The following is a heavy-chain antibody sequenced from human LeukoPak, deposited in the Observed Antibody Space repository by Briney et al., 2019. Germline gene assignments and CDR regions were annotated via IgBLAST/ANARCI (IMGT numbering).Heavy chain of an antibody. CDR2: FDSEDGET. V-gene: IGHV1-24*01. J-gene: IGHJ4*02. CDR1: GYTLPELS. D-gene: IGHD3-22*01. Sequence: ASVKVSCKVSGYTLPELSMHWVRQAPGKGLEWMGGFDSEDGETIYAQKFQGRVTKTEDTSTDTAYMELSSLRSEDTAVYYCATIRARPYNDDSCGLNYWGQGTLVTVSS. CDR3: ATIRARPYNDDSCGLNY.